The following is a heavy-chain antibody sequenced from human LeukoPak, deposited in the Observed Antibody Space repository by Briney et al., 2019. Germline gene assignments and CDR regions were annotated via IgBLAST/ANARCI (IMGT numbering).Heavy chain of an antibody. D-gene: IGHD3-22*01. CDR1: GFTFSSYS. Sequence: PGGSLRLSCAASGFTFSSYSTNWVRQAPGKGLEWVSSISSSSSYIYYADSVKGRFTISRDNAKNSLYLQMNSLRAEDTAVYYCARDEGYYDSSGYYSPYYFDYWGQGTLVTVSS. CDR3: ARDEGYYDSSGYYSPYYFDY. V-gene: IGHV3-21*01. CDR2: ISSSSSYI. J-gene: IGHJ4*02.